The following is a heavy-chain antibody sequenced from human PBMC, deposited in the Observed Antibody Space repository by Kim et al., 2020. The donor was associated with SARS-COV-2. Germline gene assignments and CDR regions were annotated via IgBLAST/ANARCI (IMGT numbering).Heavy chain of an antibody. D-gene: IGHD2-21*01. Sequence: KGRFTLSRDNSKNTVYLQMNSLRAEDTAVYYCAKVGSAYCGGSCPIDYWGQGTLVTVSS. V-gene: IGHV3-33*06. CDR3: AKVGSAYCGGSCPIDY. J-gene: IGHJ4*02.